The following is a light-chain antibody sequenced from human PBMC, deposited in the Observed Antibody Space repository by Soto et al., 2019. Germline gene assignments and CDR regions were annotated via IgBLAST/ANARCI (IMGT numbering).Light chain of an antibody. CDR1: QSISSY. CDR2: GAS. V-gene: IGKV3-15*01. J-gene: IGKJ4*01. CDR3: QQYNNWPPGLT. Sequence: EVVLTQSPDTLSLPPGERATLSCRASQSISSYLAWYQQKPGQAPRLLIYGASTRATGIPARFSGSGSGTEFTLTISSLQSEDFAVYYCQQYNNWPPGLTFGGGTKVDIK.